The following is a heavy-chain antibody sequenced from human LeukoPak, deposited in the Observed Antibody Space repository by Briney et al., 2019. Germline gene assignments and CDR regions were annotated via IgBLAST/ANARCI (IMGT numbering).Heavy chain of an antibody. V-gene: IGHV5-51*01. CDR1: GYSFSTYW. CDR3: ARLDEPDYDTLTGYSIFDY. Sequence: GESLKISCQGSGYSFSTYWIGWVRQMPGKGLEWMGIIYPGDSDTRYSPSFQGQVTISADKSISTAYLQWSSLKASDAAMYYCARLDEPDYDTLTGYSIFDYWGQGTLVTVSS. D-gene: IGHD3-9*01. CDR2: IYPGDSDT. J-gene: IGHJ4*02.